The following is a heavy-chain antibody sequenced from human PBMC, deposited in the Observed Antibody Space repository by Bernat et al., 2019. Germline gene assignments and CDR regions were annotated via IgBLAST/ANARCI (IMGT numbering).Heavy chain of an antibody. CDR2: ISGSGGST. CDR1: GFTFSSYA. J-gene: IGHJ4*02. CDR3: AKLRGEGWYFDY. D-gene: IGHD5-24*01. Sequence: EVQLLESGGGLVQPGGSLRLSCAASGFTFSSYAMSWVRQAPGKGLEWVSAISGSGGSTYYADSVKGRFTISRDNSKNSLYLQMNSLRAEDTALYYCAKLRGEGWYFDYWGQGTLVTVSS. V-gene: IGHV3-23*01.